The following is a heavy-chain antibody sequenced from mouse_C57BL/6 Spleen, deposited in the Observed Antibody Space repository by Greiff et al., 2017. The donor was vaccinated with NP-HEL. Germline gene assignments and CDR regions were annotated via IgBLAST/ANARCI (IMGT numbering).Heavy chain of an antibody. CDR2: IWSGGST. CDR3: ARNPELTGTGYFDY. D-gene: IGHD4-1*01. J-gene: IGHJ2*01. CDR1: GFSLTSYG. Sequence: VKLMESGPGLVQPSQSLSITCTVSGFSLTSYGVHWVRQSPGKGLEWLGVIWSGGSTDYNAAFISRLSISKDNSKSQVFFKMNSLQADDTAIYYCARNPELTGTGYFDYWGQGTTLTVSS. V-gene: IGHV2-2*01.